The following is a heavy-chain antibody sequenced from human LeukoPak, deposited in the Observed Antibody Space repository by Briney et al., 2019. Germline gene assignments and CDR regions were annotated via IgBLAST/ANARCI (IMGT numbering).Heavy chain of an antibody. V-gene: IGHV1-69*05. J-gene: IGHJ4*02. CDR1: GGTFSSYA. CDR3: ARGVLWFGELYYFDY. D-gene: IGHD3-10*01. Sequence: SVKVSCEASGGTFSSYAISWVRQAPGQGLEWMGRIIPIFGTANYAQKFQGRVTITTDESTSTAYMELSSLRSEDTAVYYCARGVLWFGELYYFDYWGQGTLVTVSS. CDR2: IIPIFGTA.